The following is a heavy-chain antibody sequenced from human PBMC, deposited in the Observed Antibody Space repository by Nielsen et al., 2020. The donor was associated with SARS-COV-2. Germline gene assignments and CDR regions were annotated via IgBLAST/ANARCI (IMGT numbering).Heavy chain of an antibody. D-gene: IGHD7-27*01. CDR2: ISYDGSNK. J-gene: IGHJ6*02. CDR3: ARANWGNYYYGMDV. Sequence: GESLKISCAASGFTFSSYAMHWVRQAPGKGLEWVAVISYDGSNKYYADSVKGRFTIPRDNSKNTLYLQMNSLRAEDTAVYYCARANWGNYYYGMDVWGQGTTVTVSS. CDR1: GFTFSSYA. V-gene: IGHV3-30-3*01.